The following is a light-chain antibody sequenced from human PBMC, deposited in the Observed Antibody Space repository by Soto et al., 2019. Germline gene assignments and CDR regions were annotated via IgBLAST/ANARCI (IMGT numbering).Light chain of an antibody. V-gene: IGKV4-1*01. CDR3: QQYYSTPP. J-gene: IGKJ5*01. CDR2: WAS. CDR1: QSVLYSSNNKNY. Sequence: DFVMTQSPYSLAVSLGERATINCKSSQSVLYSSNNKNYLAWYQQKPGQPPKLLIYWASTRESGVPDRFSGSGSGTDFTLTISSLQAEDVAVYYCQQYYSTPPFGQGTRLEIK.